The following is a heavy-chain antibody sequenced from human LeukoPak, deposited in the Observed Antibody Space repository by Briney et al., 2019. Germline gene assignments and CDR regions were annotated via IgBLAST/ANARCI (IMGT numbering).Heavy chain of an antibody. CDR1: GFTFSSYA. D-gene: IGHD3-22*01. J-gene: IGHJ4*02. Sequence: GGSLRLSCAASGFTFSSYAMSWVRQAPGKGLEWVSAISGSGVNTYYADSVRGRFTISRDNSKNTLYLQMNSLRAEDTAVYYCARDRPHYYDSSGYAPDDYWGQGTLVTVSS. CDR3: ARDRPHYYDSSGYAPDDY. V-gene: IGHV3-23*01. CDR2: ISGSGVNT.